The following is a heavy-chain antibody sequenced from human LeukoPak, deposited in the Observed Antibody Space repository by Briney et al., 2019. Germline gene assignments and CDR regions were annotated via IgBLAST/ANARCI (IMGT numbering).Heavy chain of an antibody. Sequence: GGSLRLSCAASGFIFSTYGMYWVCQAPGKGLEWVAFIRHDGSIKNYADSVKGRSTISRDNSKNTLYLQMNSLRAEDTAVYYCAKDSLADIDYWGQGTLVTVSS. CDR1: GFIFSTYG. J-gene: IGHJ4*02. D-gene: IGHD3-16*01. CDR3: AKDSLADIDY. CDR2: IRHDGSIK. V-gene: IGHV3-30*02.